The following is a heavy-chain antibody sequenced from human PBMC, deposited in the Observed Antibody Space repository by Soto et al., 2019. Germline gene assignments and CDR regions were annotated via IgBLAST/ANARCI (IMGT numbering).Heavy chain of an antibody. CDR1: GGSFRGYY. D-gene: IGHD3-10*01. CDR2: INHSGST. V-gene: IGHV4-34*01. CDR3: VKHQVSLVRGISPFDY. J-gene: IGHJ4*02. Sequence: SETLPLTCAVYGGSFRGYYWTWIRQPPGTWLEWMGEINHSGSTNYNPSLNSRVTISVDTSKNTVYLQLNKLRAEDTAVYYCVKHQVSLVRGISPFDYWGQGGLVTVSA.